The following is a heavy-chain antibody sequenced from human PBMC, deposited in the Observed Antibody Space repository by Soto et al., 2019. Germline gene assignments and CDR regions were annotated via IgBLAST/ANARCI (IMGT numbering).Heavy chain of an antibody. J-gene: IGHJ3*02. CDR3: ARGRLYYDFWSGPGGPQGGAFDI. D-gene: IGHD3-3*01. CDR2: INHSGST. CDR1: GGSFSGYY. Sequence: QVQLQQWGAGLLKPSETLSLTCAVYGGSFSGYYWSWIRQPPGKGLEWIGEINHSGSTNYNPSLKGRVTISVDTSKNQFSLKLSSVPAADTAVYYCARGRLYYDFWSGPGGPQGGAFDIWGQGTMVTVSS. V-gene: IGHV4-34*01.